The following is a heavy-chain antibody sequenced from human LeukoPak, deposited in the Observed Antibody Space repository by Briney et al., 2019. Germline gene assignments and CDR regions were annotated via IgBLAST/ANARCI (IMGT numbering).Heavy chain of an antibody. D-gene: IGHD3-22*01. J-gene: IGHJ4*02. CDR1: GYSFTSYW. Sequence: GESLKISCKGSGYSFTSYWIGWVRQMPGKGLEWMGIIYPGDSDTRYSPSFQGQVTISADKSISTAYLQWSSLEASDTAMYYCARQAADSSGYREGYYFDYWGQGTLVTVSS. CDR2: IYPGDSDT. CDR3: ARQAADSSGYREGYYFDY. V-gene: IGHV5-51*01.